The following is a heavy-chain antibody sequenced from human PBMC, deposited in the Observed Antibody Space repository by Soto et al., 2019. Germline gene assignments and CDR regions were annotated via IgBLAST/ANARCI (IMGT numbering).Heavy chain of an antibody. D-gene: IGHD3-10*01. CDR3: ARSGPHYYGSVSRVPYYYYGMDV. CDR2: IIPIFGTA. V-gene: IGHV1-69*01. CDR1: GGTFSSYA. Sequence: QVQLVQSGAEVKKPGSSVNVSCKASGGTFSSYAISWVRQAPGQGLEWMGGIIPIFGTANYAQKFQGRDTITADEPTSTAYMELSSLRSEDTAVYYCARSGPHYYGSVSRVPYYYYGMDVWSQGTTVTVSS. J-gene: IGHJ6*02.